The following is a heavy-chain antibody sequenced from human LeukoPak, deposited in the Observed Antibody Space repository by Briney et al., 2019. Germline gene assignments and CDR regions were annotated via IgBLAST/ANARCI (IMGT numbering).Heavy chain of an antibody. V-gene: IGHV3-48*01. Sequence: GGSLRLSCAASGFTFSNAWMSWVRQAPGKGLEWVSYISSSSSTIYYADSVKGRFTISRDNAKNSLYLQMNSLRAEDTAVYYCARWVRRIDYWGQGTLVTVSS. CDR2: ISSSSSTI. D-gene: IGHD3-22*01. J-gene: IGHJ4*02. CDR3: ARWVRRIDY. CDR1: GFTFSNAW.